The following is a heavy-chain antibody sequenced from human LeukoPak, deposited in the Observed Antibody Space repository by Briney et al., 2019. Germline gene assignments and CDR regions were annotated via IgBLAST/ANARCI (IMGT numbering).Heavy chain of an antibody. D-gene: IGHD2-15*01. CDR3: AGWSGFDY. Sequence: SSETLSLTCAVYGGSFSGYYWSWIRQPPGKGLEWIGEINHSGSTNYNPSLKSRVTISVDTSKNQFSLKLSSVTAADTAVYYCAGWSGFDYWGQGTLVTVSS. J-gene: IGHJ4*02. CDR2: INHSGST. V-gene: IGHV4-34*01. CDR1: GGSFSGYY.